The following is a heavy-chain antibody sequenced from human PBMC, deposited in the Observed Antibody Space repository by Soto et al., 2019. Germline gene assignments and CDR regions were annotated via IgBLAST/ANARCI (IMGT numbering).Heavy chain of an antibody. D-gene: IGHD3-22*01. Sequence: PGGSLRLSCAASGFTVSSNYMSWVRQAPGKGLEWVSVIYSGGSTYYADSVKGRFTISRDNSKNTLYLQMNSLRAEDTAVYYCARDLSPDYYDSSGYSLGYWGQGTLVTVSS. V-gene: IGHV3-66*01. CDR1: GFTVSSNY. CDR2: IYSGGST. CDR3: ARDLSPDYYDSSGYSLGY. J-gene: IGHJ4*02.